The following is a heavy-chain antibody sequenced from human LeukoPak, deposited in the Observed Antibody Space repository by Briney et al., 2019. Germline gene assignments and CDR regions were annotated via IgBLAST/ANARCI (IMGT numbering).Heavy chain of an antibody. J-gene: IGHJ4*02. CDR3: ARHDPSGSYYYYFDY. Sequence: GESLKISCKGSGYSFTSYWIGWVRQTPGKGLEWMGIIYPGDSDTRYSPSFQGQVTISADKSISTAYLQWSSLKASDTAMYYCARHDPSGSYYYYFDYWGQGTLVTVSS. V-gene: IGHV5-51*01. CDR2: IYPGDSDT. CDR1: GYSFTSYW. D-gene: IGHD1-26*01.